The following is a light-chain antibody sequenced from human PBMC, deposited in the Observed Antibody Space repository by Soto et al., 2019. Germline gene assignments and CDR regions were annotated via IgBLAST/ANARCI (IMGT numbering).Light chain of an antibody. V-gene: IGKV4-1*01. Sequence: DIVMTQSPDSLAVSLGERATINCKSSQSVLYSSNNKNYLAWYQQKPGQPPKLLIYWASTRESGVPDRFSGSGSGTDFTLTISSLQAEDVAVYCCQQYYGTPYTFGQGTKLEIK. CDR2: WAS. CDR1: QSVLYSSNNKNY. CDR3: QQYYGTPYT. J-gene: IGKJ2*01.